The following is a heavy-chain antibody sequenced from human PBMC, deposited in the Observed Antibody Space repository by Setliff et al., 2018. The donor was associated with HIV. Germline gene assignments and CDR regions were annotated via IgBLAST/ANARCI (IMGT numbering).Heavy chain of an antibody. CDR2: ISAYNGNT. D-gene: IGHD3-3*01. Sequence: ASVKVSCKASGYTFTSYGISWVRQASGQGLEWMGWISAYNGNTNYAQRLQGRVTMTTDTSTSTAYMELRSLRSDDTAVYYCARGSEGGHNFWSGYYDAFDIWGQGTMVTVSS. J-gene: IGHJ3*02. CDR1: GYTFTSYG. CDR3: ARGSEGGHNFWSGYYDAFDI. V-gene: IGHV1-18*01.